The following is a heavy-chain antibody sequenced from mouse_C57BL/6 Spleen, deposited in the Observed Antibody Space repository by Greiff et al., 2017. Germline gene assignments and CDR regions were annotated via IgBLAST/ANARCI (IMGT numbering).Heavy chain of an antibody. CDR3: ARNTGSWYFDV. D-gene: IGHD1-1*01. CDR1: GFSLTSYG. CDR2: IWSGGST. J-gene: IGHJ1*03. Sequence: VQLQESGPGLVQPSQSLSITCTVSGFSLTSYGVHWVRQSPGKGLEWLGVIWSGGSTDYNAAFISRLSISKDNSKSQVFFKMNSLQADDTAIYYCARNTGSWYFDVWGTGTTVTVSS. V-gene: IGHV2-2*01.